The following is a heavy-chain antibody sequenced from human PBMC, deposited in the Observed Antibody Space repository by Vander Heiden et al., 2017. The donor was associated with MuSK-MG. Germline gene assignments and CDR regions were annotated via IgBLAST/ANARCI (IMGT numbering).Heavy chain of an antibody. V-gene: IGHV4-38-2*01. CDR1: GYSISSGYY. Sequence: QVQLQESGPGLVKPSEPLSLTCAVSGYSISSGYYWGWIRQPPGKGLEWIGSIYHSGSTYDYPSLKSRVTISVDTAKNQFSMKISPVTAADTAVYYCVRLNWEDAFDIWGQGTMVTVYS. CDR2: IYHSGST. CDR3: VRLNWEDAFDI. J-gene: IGHJ3*02. D-gene: IGHD1-1*01.